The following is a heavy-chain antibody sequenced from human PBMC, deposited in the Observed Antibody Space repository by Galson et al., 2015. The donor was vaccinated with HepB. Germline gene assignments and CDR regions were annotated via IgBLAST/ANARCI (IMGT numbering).Heavy chain of an antibody. CDR2: ISVSGGGT. Sequence: SLRLSCAASAFTFNSYAMIWVRQAPGKGLEWVSVISVSGGGTNYADSVKGRFTISRDTSKNTLYLQMNSLRAEDTAVYYCASRAGDYYDYWGQGTLVTVSS. J-gene: IGHJ4*02. CDR1: AFTFNSYA. CDR3: ASRAGDYYDY. V-gene: IGHV3-23*01.